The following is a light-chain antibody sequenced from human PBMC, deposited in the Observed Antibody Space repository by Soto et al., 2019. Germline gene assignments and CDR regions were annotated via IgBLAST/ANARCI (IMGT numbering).Light chain of an antibody. CDR1: SSDVGNYKD. CDR2: EVS. Sequence: QSALTQSPSASGSTGQSVTISCTGTSSDVGNYKDVSWYQQHPGKAPKLMIYEVSKRPSGVPDRFSGSKSGNTTSLTVSGLQVEDEADYYCSSYAGSNLWVFGGGTKLTVL. V-gene: IGLV2-8*01. J-gene: IGLJ3*02. CDR3: SSYAGSNLWV.